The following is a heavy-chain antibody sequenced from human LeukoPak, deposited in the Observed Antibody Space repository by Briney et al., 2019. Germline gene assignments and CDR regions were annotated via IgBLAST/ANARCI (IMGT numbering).Heavy chain of an antibody. J-gene: IGHJ4*02. CDR1: GFTFSSYA. D-gene: IGHD3-22*01. CDR3: AREAHPPYYYDSSGYTYYFDY. V-gene: IGHV3-23*01. CDR2: ISGSGGST. Sequence: GGSLRLSCAASGFTFSSYAMSWVRQAPGKGLEWVSAISGSGGSTYYADSVKGRYTISRDNSKNTLYLQMNSLRAEDTAVYYCAREAHPPYYYDSSGYTYYFDYWGQGTLVTVSS.